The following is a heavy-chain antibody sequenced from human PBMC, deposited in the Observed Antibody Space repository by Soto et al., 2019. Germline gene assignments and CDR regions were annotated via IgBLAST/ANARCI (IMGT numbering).Heavy chain of an antibody. J-gene: IGHJ3*02. CDR1: GYDFTFYW. CDR2: IYPDDSDT. CDR3: ARHQGEQSAFDI. Sequence: GESLKISCEASGYDFTFYWIGWVRQLPGKGLEWMGIIYPDDSDTRYSPSFQGQVTISADKPITTAFLQWSSLEASDTGMYYCARHQGEQSAFDIWGQGTMVTVSS. V-gene: IGHV5-51*01. D-gene: IGHD3-16*01.